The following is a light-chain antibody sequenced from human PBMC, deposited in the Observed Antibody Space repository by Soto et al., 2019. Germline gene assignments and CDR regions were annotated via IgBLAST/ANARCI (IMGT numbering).Light chain of an antibody. CDR3: CSYAGSNTLGV. CDR1: SADVGSYDL. J-gene: IGLJ2*01. V-gene: IGLV2-23*02. CDR2: EVD. Sequence: QSALTQPASVSGSPGQSITISCAGTSADVGSYDLVSWYQHHPGKAPKFIIYEVDKRPSGLSDRFSGSKSCNTASLTISGLQAEDEADYYCCSYAGSNTLGVFGGGTKLTVL.